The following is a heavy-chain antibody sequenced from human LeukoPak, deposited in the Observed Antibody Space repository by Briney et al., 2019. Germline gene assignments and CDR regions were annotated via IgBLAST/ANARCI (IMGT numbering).Heavy chain of an antibody. CDR3: ARDPAVAGNYFDY. CDR1: GYIFTSYF. CDR2: INPSGGST. Sequence: ASVKVSCKASGYIFTSYFMHWVRQAPGQGLEWMGLINPSGGSTRYAQKFQGRVTMTRDMSTSTVYMELSSLRSEDTAVYYCARDPAVAGNYFDYWGQGTLVTVSS. V-gene: IGHV1-46*01. D-gene: IGHD6-19*01. J-gene: IGHJ4*02.